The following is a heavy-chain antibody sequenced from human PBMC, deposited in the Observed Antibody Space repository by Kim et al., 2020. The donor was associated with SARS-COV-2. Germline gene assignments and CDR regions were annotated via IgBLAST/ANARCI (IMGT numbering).Heavy chain of an antibody. CDR3: ARVEYSSSRVGAEYFQH. J-gene: IGHJ1*01. CDR1: GYTFTSYA. D-gene: IGHD6-13*01. V-gene: IGHV1-3*01. Sequence: ASVKVSCKASGYTFTSYAMHWVRQAPGQRLEWMGWINAGNGNTKYSQKFQGRVTITRDTSASTAYMELSSLRSEDTAVYYCARVEYSSSRVGAEYFQHWGQGTLVTVSS. CDR2: INAGNGNT.